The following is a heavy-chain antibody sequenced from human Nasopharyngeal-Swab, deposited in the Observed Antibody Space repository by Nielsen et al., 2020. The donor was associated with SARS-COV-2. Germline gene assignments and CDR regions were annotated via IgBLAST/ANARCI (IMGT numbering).Heavy chain of an antibody. CDR3: ARWDYSNYDLDY. D-gene: IGHD4-11*01. CDR2: ISSSSSYI. V-gene: IGHV3-21*01. J-gene: IGHJ4*02. CDR1: GFTFSSYS. Sequence: GSLRLSCAASGFTFSSYSMNWARQAPGKGLEWVSSISSSSSYIYYADSVKGRFTISRDNAKNSLYLQMNSLRAEDTGVYYCARWDYSNYDLDYWGQGTLVTVSS.